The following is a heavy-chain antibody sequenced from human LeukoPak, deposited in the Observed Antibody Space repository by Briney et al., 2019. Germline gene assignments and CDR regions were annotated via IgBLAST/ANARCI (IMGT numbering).Heavy chain of an antibody. J-gene: IGHJ4*02. D-gene: IGHD2/OR15-2a*01. CDR1: GGSFSGYY. CDR3: ARETKFYYFDY. Sequence: SETLSLTCAVYGGSFSGYYWSWIRQPPGKGLEWIGEINHSGSTNYNPSLKSRVTISVDTSENQFSLKLSSVTAADTAVYYCARETKFYYFDYWGQGTLVTVSS. V-gene: IGHV4-34*01. CDR2: INHSGST.